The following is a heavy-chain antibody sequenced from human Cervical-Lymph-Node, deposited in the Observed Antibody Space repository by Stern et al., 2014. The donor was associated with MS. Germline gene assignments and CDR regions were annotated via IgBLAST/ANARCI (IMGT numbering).Heavy chain of an antibody. CDR1: GFTFSHYW. D-gene: IGHD2-2*02. V-gene: IGHV3-74*03. Sequence: EVQLVESGGGLVQPGGSLRLSCEVTGFTFSHYWMHWVRQAPGKGLVWVSRSDGDGSGTTYAASVKGRFTISRDNTKNTMYLQINSLRAEDTAVYYCVRSGGYCGRSGCYTGEFEHWGRGTPVIVSS. CDR3: VRSGGYCGRSGCYTGEFEH. J-gene: IGHJ4*02. CDR2: SDGDGSGT.